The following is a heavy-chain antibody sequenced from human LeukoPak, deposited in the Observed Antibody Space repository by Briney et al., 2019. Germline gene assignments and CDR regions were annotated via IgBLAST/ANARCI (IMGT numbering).Heavy chain of an antibody. V-gene: IGHV4-59*01. Sequence: SETLSLTCAVSGGSISSYYWSWIRQPPGKGLEWIGYIYYSGSTNYNPSLKSRVTISVDTSKNQFSLKLSSATAADTAVYYCARDYGSGSYYPNWFDPWGQGTLVTVSS. CDR1: GGSISSYY. J-gene: IGHJ5*02. CDR3: ARDYGSGSYYPNWFDP. D-gene: IGHD3-10*01. CDR2: IYYSGST.